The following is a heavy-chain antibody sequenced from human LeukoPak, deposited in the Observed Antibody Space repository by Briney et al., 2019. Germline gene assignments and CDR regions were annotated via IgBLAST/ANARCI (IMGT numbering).Heavy chain of an antibody. D-gene: IGHD1-26*01. Sequence: PGGSLRLSCAASGFTVSSNYMSWVRQAPGKGLEWVSVIYIGGSTYYADSVKGRFTISRDNSKNTLYLQMNSLRAEDTAVYYCARESISSGNVEQIDYWGQGTLVTVSS. CDR2: IYIGGST. J-gene: IGHJ4*02. V-gene: IGHV3-53*01. CDR1: GFTVSSNY. CDR3: ARESISSGNVEQIDY.